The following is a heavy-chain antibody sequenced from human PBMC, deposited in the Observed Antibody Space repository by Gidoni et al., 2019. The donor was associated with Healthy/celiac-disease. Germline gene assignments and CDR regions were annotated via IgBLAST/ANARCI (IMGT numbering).Heavy chain of an antibody. CDR3: AKVDVDTAMVYYYYYGMDV. Sequence: EVQLLESGGGLVQPGGSLRLSCAAAGFTFSRYAISWVRQAPGQGLEWVSAISGSGGSTYYADSVKGRFTISRDNSKNTLYLQMNSLRAEDTAVYYCAKVDVDTAMVYYYYYGMDVWGQGTTVTVSS. J-gene: IGHJ6*02. CDR2: ISGSGGST. V-gene: IGHV3-23*01. CDR1: GFTFSRYA. D-gene: IGHD5-18*01.